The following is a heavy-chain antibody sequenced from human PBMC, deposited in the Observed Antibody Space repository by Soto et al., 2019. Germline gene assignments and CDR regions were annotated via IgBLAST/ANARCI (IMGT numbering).Heavy chain of an antibody. D-gene: IGHD5-18*01. J-gene: IGHJ4*02. Sequence: QVQLVESGGGVVQLGRSPRLSCAASGFTFSSYGMHWVRQAPGKGLEWVAVISYDGSNKYYADSVKGRFTISRDNSKNTLYLQMNSLRAEDTAVYYCAKDRIQLGYYFDYWGQGTLVTVSS. CDR3: AKDRIQLGYYFDY. CDR1: GFTFSSYG. V-gene: IGHV3-30*18. CDR2: ISYDGSNK.